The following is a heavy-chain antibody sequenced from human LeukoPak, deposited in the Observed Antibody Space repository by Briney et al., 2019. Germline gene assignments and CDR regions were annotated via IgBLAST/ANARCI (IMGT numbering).Heavy chain of an antibody. CDR3: AKDELWFGELLQTFDY. Sequence: PGGSLRLSCAASGFTFSSYGMHWVRQAPGKGLEWVAFIRYDGSNKYYADSVKGRFTISRDNSKNTLYLQMNSLRAEDTAVYYCAKDELWFGELLQTFDYWGQGTLVTVSS. V-gene: IGHV3-30*02. D-gene: IGHD3-10*01. J-gene: IGHJ4*02. CDR1: GFTFSSYG. CDR2: IRYDGSNK.